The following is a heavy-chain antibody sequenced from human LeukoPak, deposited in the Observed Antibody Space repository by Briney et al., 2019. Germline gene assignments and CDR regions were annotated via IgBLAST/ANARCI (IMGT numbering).Heavy chain of an antibody. J-gene: IGHJ6*03. CDR2: IGTAGDT. V-gene: IGHV3-13*01. Sequence: PGGSLRLSCAASGFTFSSYDMHWVRQATGKGLEWVSAIGTAGDTYYPGSVKGRFTISRENAKNSLYLQMNSLRAGDTAVYYCAGGTGGYVVVPAWGKTDYYYMDVWGKGTTVTVSS. CDR1: GFTFSSYD. D-gene: IGHD2-2*01. CDR3: AGGTGGYVVVPAWGKTDYYYMDV.